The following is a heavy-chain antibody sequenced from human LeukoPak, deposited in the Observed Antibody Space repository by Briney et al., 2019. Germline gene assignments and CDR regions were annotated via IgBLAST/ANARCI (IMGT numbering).Heavy chain of an antibody. J-gene: IGHJ6*02. CDR2: IWYDGSNK. CDR1: GFTFSSYG. CDR3: AIDGEEQQLVPGYYYGMDV. V-gene: IGHV3-33*01. D-gene: IGHD6-13*01. Sequence: GGSLRLSCVASGFTFSSYGMHWVRQAPGKGLEWVAVIWYDGSNKYYADSVKGRFTISRDNSKNTLYLQMNSLRAEDTAVYYCAIDGEEQQLVPGYYYGMDVWGQGTTVTVSS.